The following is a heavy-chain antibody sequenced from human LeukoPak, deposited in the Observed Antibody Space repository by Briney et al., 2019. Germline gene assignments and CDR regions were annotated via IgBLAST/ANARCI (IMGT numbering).Heavy chain of an antibody. CDR3: ARGLYYDFWSGYWDYYGMDV. D-gene: IGHD3-3*01. CDR2: MNPKSGNT. J-gene: IGHJ6*02. Sequence: EASVKVTCKASGYTFTSYDINWVRQATGQGLEWMGWMNPKSGNTGYAQKFQGRVTMTRNTSISTAYMELSSLRSEDTAVYYCARGLYYDFWSGYWDYYGMDVWGQGSTVTVS. V-gene: IGHV1-8*01. CDR1: GYTFTSYD.